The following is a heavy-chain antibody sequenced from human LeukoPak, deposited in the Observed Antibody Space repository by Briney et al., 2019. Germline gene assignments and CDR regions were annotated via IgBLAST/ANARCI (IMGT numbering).Heavy chain of an antibody. D-gene: IGHD3-10*01. J-gene: IGHJ4*02. CDR1: GGSISSGGYY. Sequence: SQTLSLTCTVSGGSISSGGYYWSWIRQHRGKGLEWIGYIYYRGSTYYNPSLKGRLTISVDTPKNQFSPKLSSVTAAHTAVYYCARDGPLGVPGLESWGQGTLVTVSS. V-gene: IGHV4-31*03. CDR2: IYYRGST. CDR3: ARDGPLGVPGLES.